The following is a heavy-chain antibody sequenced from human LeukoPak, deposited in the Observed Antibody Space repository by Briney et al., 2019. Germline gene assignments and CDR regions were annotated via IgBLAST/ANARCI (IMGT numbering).Heavy chain of an antibody. CDR2: INTDGSST. J-gene: IGHJ4*02. D-gene: IGHD6-13*01. CDR1: GFIFSSYW. Sequence: PGGSLRLSCAASGFIFSSYWMHWVRHAPGKGLAWVSRINTDGSSTSYADSVKGRFTISRDNAKNTLYLQMNSLRAEDTAVYYCAKEGYSSSWPHWFDYWGQGTLVTVSS. CDR3: AKEGYSSSWPHWFDY. V-gene: IGHV3-74*01.